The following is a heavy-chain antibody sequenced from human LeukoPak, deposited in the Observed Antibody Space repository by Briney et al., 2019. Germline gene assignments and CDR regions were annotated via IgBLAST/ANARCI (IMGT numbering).Heavy chain of an antibody. J-gene: IGHJ3*02. Sequence: SETLSLTCTVSGGSISSYYWSWIRQPPGKGLEWIGFIYYSGSTHYNPSLKSRVTISVDTSKNQFSLKLSSVTAADTAVYYCARENRITMVRGVIRGAFDIWGQGTMVTVSS. V-gene: IGHV4-59*01. CDR3: ARENRITMVRGVIRGAFDI. D-gene: IGHD3-10*01. CDR1: GGSISSYY. CDR2: IYYSGST.